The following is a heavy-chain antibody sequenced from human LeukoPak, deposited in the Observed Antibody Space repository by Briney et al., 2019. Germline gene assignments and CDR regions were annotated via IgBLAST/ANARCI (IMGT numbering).Heavy chain of an antibody. V-gene: IGHV1-18*01. CDR2: ISAYNGNT. Sequence: ASVKVSCKASGYTFASYGISWVRQAPGQGLEWMGWISAYNGNTNYAQKLQGRVTMTTDTSTSTAYMELRSLRSDDTAVYYCAREYNSLYYFDYWGQGTLVTVSS. J-gene: IGHJ4*02. CDR1: GYTFASYG. CDR3: AREYNSLYYFDY. D-gene: IGHD1-20*01.